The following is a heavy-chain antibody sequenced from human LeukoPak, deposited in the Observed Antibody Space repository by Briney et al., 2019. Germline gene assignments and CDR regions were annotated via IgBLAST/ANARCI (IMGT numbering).Heavy chain of an antibody. Sequence: GGSLRLSCGASGFTFSSYAMSWVRQAPGKGLEWVANIKQDGSEKYYVDSVKGRFTISRDNAKNSLYLQMNSLRAEDTAVYYCARDANYYDSSGPGGEFDYWGQGTLVTVSS. CDR1: GFTFSSYA. V-gene: IGHV3-7*01. D-gene: IGHD3-22*01. J-gene: IGHJ4*02. CDR3: ARDANYYDSSGPGGEFDY. CDR2: IKQDGSEK.